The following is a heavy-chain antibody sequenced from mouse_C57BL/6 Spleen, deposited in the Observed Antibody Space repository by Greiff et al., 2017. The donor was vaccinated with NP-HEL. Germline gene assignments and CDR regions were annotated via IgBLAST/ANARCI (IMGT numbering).Heavy chain of an antibody. CDR1: GFTFSDYG. CDR2: ISSGSSTI. V-gene: IGHV5-17*01. J-gene: IGHJ1*03. CDR3: ARTITTVVATGYFDV. Sequence: EVMLVESGGGLVKPGGSLKLSCAASGFTFSDYGMHWVRQAPEKGLEWVAYISSGSSTIYYADTVKGRFTISRDNAKDTLFLQMTSLRSEDTAMYYCARTITTVVATGYFDVWGTGTTVTVSS. D-gene: IGHD1-1*01.